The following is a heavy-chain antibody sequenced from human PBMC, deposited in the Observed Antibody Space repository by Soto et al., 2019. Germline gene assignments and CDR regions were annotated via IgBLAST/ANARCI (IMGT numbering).Heavy chain of an antibody. CDR1: GYTFSDYY. D-gene: IGHD1-26*01. CDR3: AREGRTGATDGGPFSY. V-gene: IGHV1-2*04. CDR2: INPRSGDT. J-gene: IGHJ4*02. Sequence: QVNLVQSGAELKKPGASVMVSCQASGYTFSDYYLHWVRQAPGQGLEWMGWINPRSGDTNYARDFLGWVTMTIDSSVSTAYLEMSSLKSDDTAVYYCAREGRTGATDGGPFSYWGQGTLITVSS.